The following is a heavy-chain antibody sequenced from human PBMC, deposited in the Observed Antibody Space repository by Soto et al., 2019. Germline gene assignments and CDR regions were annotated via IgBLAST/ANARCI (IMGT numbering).Heavy chain of an antibody. D-gene: IGHD3-10*01. CDR2: INSDGSST. Sequence: GGSLRLSCAASGFTFSSYWMHWVRQAPGKGLVWVSRINSDGSSTSYADSVKGRFTISRDNAKNTLYLQMNSLRAEDTAVYYCARGDPMVRGVMDYYYYYGMDVWGQGTTVTVSS. J-gene: IGHJ6*02. CDR3: ARGDPMVRGVMDYYYYYGMDV. V-gene: IGHV3-74*01. CDR1: GFTFSSYW.